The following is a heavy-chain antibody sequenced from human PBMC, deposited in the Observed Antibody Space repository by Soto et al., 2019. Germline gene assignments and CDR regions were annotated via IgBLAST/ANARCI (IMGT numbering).Heavy chain of an antibody. CDR2: INSDGTIS. V-gene: IGHV3-74*01. CDR1: GFTFDTYW. CDR3: ARLSGDHSAFFSYGMDA. J-gene: IGHJ6*02. Sequence: GGSLRLSCAASGFTFDTYWMSWVRQAPGKGPEWLSGINSDGTISSYADSVKGRSTISRDNARNTLSLQMNSLRADDTAVYYCARLSGDHSAFFSYGMDAWGQGTTVTVSS. D-gene: IGHD2-21*01.